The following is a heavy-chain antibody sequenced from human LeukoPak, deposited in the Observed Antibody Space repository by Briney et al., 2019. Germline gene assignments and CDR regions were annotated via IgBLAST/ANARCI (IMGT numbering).Heavy chain of an antibody. CDR3: ARHPTYFDY. J-gene: IGHJ4*02. Sequence: SETLSLTCTVSGGSLSSYYWSWLRQPPGEGLEWIGYISNSGGTNYNPSLKSRVSISVDTSKNQFSLKLTSVTAADTAVYFCARHPTYFDYWGQGTLVTVSS. CDR1: GGSLSSYY. D-gene: IGHD1-1*01. V-gene: IGHV4-59*08. CDR2: ISNSGGT.